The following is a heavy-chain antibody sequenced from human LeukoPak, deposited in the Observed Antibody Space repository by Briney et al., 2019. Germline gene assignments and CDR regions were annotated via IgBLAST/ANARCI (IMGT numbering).Heavy chain of an antibody. Sequence: GGSLRLSCAASGFTFSSYAMHWVRQAPGKGLEWVAVISYDGSNKYYADSVKGRFTTSRDNSKNTLYLQMNSLRAEDTAVYYCAKFTLGGPRPRGAFDIWGQGTMVTVSS. CDR3: AKFTLGGPRPRGAFDI. J-gene: IGHJ3*02. D-gene: IGHD3-16*01. CDR2: ISYDGSNK. V-gene: IGHV3-30*04. CDR1: GFTFSSYA.